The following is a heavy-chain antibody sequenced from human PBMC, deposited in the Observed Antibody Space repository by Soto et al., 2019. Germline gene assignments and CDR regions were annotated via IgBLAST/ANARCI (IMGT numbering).Heavy chain of an antibody. D-gene: IGHD3-3*01. Sequence: SGPTLVNPTQTLTLTCTFSAFSLSTGGVGVGWIRQPPGKALEWLALIYWDDDKRYSPSLKSRLTITKDTSKNQVVLTMTNMDPVDTATYYCARDVRFLEWLLSYNWFDPWGQGTLVTVSS. CDR1: AFSLSTGGVG. J-gene: IGHJ5*02. CDR3: ARDVRFLEWLLSYNWFDP. V-gene: IGHV2-5*02. CDR2: IYWDDDK.